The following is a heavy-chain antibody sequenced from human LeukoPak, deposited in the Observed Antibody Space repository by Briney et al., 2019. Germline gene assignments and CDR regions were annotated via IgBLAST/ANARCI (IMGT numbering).Heavy chain of an antibody. Sequence: PSETLSLTCTVSGGSISSYYWSWIRQPPGKGLEWIAYIYYSGSTNYNPSLKSRVTISVDTSKNQCSLKLSSVTAADTAVYYCERDKDYYFDYWGQGTLVTVSS. J-gene: IGHJ4*02. CDR1: GGSISSYY. V-gene: IGHV4-59*01. CDR3: ERDKDYYFDY. CDR2: IYYSGST.